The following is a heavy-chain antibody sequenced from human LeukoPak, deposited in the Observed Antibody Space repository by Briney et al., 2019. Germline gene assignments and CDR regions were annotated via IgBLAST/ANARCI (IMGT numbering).Heavy chain of an antibody. Sequence: GGSLRLSCAASGFTFSSYSMNWVRQAPGKGLEWVSYISSSSSTIYYADSVKGRFTISRDNAKNSLYLQMNSLRAEDTAVYYCARDQWSMVRGVIGYWGQGTLVTASS. CDR1: GFTFSSYS. CDR3: ARDQWSMVRGVIGY. V-gene: IGHV3-48*04. CDR2: ISSSSSTI. J-gene: IGHJ4*02. D-gene: IGHD3-10*01.